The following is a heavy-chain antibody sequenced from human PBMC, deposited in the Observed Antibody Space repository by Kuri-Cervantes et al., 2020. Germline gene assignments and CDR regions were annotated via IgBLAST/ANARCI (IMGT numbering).Heavy chain of an antibody. CDR2: IIPIFGTA. CDR3: ARGRVVVVLYYYYYMDV. CDR1: GYTFTPYY. V-gene: IGHV1-69*05. D-gene: IGHD2-15*01. J-gene: IGHJ6*03. Sequence: ASVKVSCKASGYTFTPYYIHWVRQAPGQGLEWMGGIIPIFGTANYAQKFQGRVTITTDESTSTAYMELSSLRSEDTAVYYCARGRVVVVLYYYYYMDVWGKGTTVTRLL.